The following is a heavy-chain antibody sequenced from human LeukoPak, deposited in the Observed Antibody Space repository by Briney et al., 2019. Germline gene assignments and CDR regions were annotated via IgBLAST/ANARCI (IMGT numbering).Heavy chain of an antibody. J-gene: IGHJ6*03. Sequence: PGGSLRLSCAASGFTVSSNYMSWVRQAPGKGLEWVSVIYSGGSTYYADSVKGRFTISRDNSKNTLYLQMNSLRAEDTAVYYCARMRGLPLYYYYYMDVWGKGTTVTVSS. D-gene: IGHD3-16*01. V-gene: IGHV3-66*02. CDR3: ARMRGLPLYYYYYMDV. CDR2: IYSGGST. CDR1: GFTVSSNY.